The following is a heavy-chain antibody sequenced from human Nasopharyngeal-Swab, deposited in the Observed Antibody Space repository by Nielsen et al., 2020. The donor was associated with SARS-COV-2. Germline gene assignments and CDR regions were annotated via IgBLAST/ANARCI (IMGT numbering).Heavy chain of an antibody. J-gene: IGHJ4*02. CDR3: TRGAIEYDYVWGSYRYAFDY. CDR1: GFTFGDYA. V-gene: IGHV3-49*03. Sequence: GESLKISCTASGFTFGDYAMSWFRQAPGKGLEWVGFIRIKAYGGTTEYAASVKGRFTIPRDDSKSIAYLQMNSLKTEDTAVYYCTRGAIEYDYVWGSYRYAFDYWGQGTLVTVSS. D-gene: IGHD3-16*02. CDR2: IRIKAYGGTT.